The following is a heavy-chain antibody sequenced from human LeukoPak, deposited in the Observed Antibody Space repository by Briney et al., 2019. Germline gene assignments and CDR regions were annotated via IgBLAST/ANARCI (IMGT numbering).Heavy chain of an antibody. CDR1: GGSISSGSYY. Sequence: SETLSLTCTVSGGSISSGSYYWGWIRQPPGKGLEWIGSIYYSGSTYYNPSLKSRVTISVDTSKNQFSLKLSSVTAADTAVYYCARERLEYYDFWSGYYSAPFDYWGQGTLVTVSS. D-gene: IGHD3-3*01. CDR3: ARERLEYYDFWSGYYSAPFDY. CDR2: IYYSGST. V-gene: IGHV4-39*02. J-gene: IGHJ4*02.